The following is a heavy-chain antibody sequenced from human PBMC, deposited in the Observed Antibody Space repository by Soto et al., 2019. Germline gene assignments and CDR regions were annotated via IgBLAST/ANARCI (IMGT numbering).Heavy chain of an antibody. J-gene: IGHJ6*02. Sequence: PSETLSLTCAVSGYSISSGYYWGWIRQPPGKGLEWIGSIYHSGSTYYNPSPKSRVTISVDTSKNQFSLKLSSVTAADTAVYYCARDKVVRGFDYYYGMDVWGQGTTVTVSS. CDR1: GYSISSGYY. CDR3: ARDKVVRGFDYYYGMDV. V-gene: IGHV4-38-2*02. CDR2: IYHSGST. D-gene: IGHD3-10*01.